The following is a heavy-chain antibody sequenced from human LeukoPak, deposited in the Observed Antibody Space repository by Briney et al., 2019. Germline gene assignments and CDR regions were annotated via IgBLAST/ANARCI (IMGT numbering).Heavy chain of an antibody. CDR2: FDPGDGEI. J-gene: IGHJ4*02. CDR3: TAGNWYNLFDY. V-gene: IGHV1-24*01. D-gene: IGHD1-1*01. Sequence: ASVKVSCEVSGYTLTELSMHWVRQAPGKGLEWMGGFDPGDGEIIYAQKFQGRVTMTEDTSTDTAYMELRSLRSEDTAVYYCTAGNWYNLFDYWGQGTLVTVSS. CDR1: GYTLTELS.